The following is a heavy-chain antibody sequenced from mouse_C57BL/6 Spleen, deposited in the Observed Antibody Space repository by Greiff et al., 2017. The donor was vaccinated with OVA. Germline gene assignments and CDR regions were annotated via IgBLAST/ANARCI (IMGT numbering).Heavy chain of an antibody. Sequence: EVHLVESGGDLVKPGGSLKLSCAASGFTFSSYGMSWVRQTPDKRLEWVATISSGGSYTYYPDSVKGRFTISRDNAKNTLYLQMSSLKSEDTAMYYCARLYWDPSWFAYWGQGTLVTVSA. D-gene: IGHD4-1*01. CDR1: GFTFSSYG. CDR3: ARLYWDPSWFAY. CDR2: ISSGGSYT. V-gene: IGHV5-6*01. J-gene: IGHJ3*01.